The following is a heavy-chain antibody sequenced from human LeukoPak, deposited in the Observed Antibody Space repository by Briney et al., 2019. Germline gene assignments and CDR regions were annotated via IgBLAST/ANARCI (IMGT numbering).Heavy chain of an antibody. J-gene: IGHJ4*02. D-gene: IGHD3-10*01. CDR3: ARAQTELQYYFDY. CDR1: GFTFSSYS. V-gene: IGHV3-21*01. Sequence: GGSLRLSCAASGFTFSSYSMNWVRQAPGKGLEWVSSISSSSSYIYYADSVKGRFTISRDNAKNSLYLQMDSLRAEDTAMYYCARAQTELQYYFDYWGQGTLVTVSS. CDR2: ISSSSSYI.